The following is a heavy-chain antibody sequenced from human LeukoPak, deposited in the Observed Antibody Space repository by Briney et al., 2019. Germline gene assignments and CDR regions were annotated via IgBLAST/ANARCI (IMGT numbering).Heavy chain of an antibody. J-gene: IGHJ4*02. CDR1: GFTFSNYA. V-gene: IGHV3-23*01. Sequence: GESLRLSCAASGFTFSNYAMSWVRQAPGKGLEWVSAISGSGYTTYYADSVKGRFAISRDNSKNTVILQMNSLRAEDTAAYYCAKVADVVVPAPVDYWGQGTLVTVSS. CDR2: ISGSGYTT. D-gene: IGHD2-2*01. CDR3: AKVADVVVPAPVDY.